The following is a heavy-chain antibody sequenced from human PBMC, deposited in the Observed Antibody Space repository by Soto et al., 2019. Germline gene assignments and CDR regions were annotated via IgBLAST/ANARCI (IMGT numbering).Heavy chain of an antibody. CDR3: ATRHLSYCSGGTCNPFDF. J-gene: IGHJ4*02. CDR1: GFTFNTYA. CDR2: ISGSGDSP. Sequence: EVQLLESGGGLVQPGGSLRLSCAASGFTFNTYAMNWVRQAPGKGLEWVSTISGSGDSPYFADSVRGRFPISRDNPKNTVYLQMTSLRADDTPMYYCATRHLSYCSGGTCNPFDFWGQGTLVTVSS. D-gene: IGHD2-15*01. V-gene: IGHV3-23*01.